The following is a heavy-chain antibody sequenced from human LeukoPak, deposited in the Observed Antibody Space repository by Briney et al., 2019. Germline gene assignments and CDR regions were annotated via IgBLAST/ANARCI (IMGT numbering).Heavy chain of an antibody. CDR1: GFTFSSYW. D-gene: IGHD2-15*01. CDR2: IKQDGSEK. Sequence: GGSLRPSCAASGFTFSSYWMSWVRQAPGKGLEWVANIKQDGSEKYYVDSVKGRFTISRDNAKNSLYLQMNSLRAEDTAVYYCARDFGYCSGGSCYQTIDYWGQGTLVTVSS. J-gene: IGHJ4*02. V-gene: IGHV3-7*01. CDR3: ARDFGYCSGGSCYQTIDY.